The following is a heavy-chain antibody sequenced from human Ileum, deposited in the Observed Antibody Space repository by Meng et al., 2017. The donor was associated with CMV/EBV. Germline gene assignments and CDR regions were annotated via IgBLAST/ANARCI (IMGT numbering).Heavy chain of an antibody. Sequence: PLQEAAPGLVKPSATLSLTCTASGGSVNRNTYSWGWIRQPPGKSLEWIGTIFDSGSAFYNPSLQSRVSVSIDMSRNQLSLSLSSVTAADTAVYYCVRDHGSSSWFFYWGQGTLVTVSS. J-gene: IGHJ4*02. V-gene: IGHV4-39*07. D-gene: IGHD6-13*01. CDR1: GGSVNRNTYS. CDR2: IFDSGSA. CDR3: VRDHGSSSWFFY.